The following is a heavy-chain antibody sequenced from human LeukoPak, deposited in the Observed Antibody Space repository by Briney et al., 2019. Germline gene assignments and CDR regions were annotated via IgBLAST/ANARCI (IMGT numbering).Heavy chain of an antibody. D-gene: IGHD5-24*01. CDR3: ARAGDGYTSFDY. J-gene: IGHJ4*02. CDR1: GGSISSGGYY. V-gene: IGHV4-31*03. CDR2: IYYSGST. Sequence: SQTLSLTCTVSGGSISSGGYYWSWIRQHPGKGLEWIGYIYYSGSTYYNPSLKSRVTISVGTSKNQFSLTLSSVTAADTAVYYCARAGDGYTSFDYWGQGTLVTVSS.